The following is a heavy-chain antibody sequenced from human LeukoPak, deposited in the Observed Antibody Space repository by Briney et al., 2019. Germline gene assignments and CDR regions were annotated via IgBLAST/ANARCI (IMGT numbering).Heavy chain of an antibody. CDR2: IYYSGST. J-gene: IGHJ4*02. Sequence: SETLSLTCTVSGGSISSYCWSWIRQPPGKGLEWIGYIYYSGSTNYNPSLKSRVTISVDTSKNQFSLKLSSVTAADTAVYYCARTYDSSGYFQYYFDYWGQGTLVTVSS. D-gene: IGHD3-22*01. CDR1: GGSISSYC. V-gene: IGHV4-59*08. CDR3: ARTYDSSGYFQYYFDY.